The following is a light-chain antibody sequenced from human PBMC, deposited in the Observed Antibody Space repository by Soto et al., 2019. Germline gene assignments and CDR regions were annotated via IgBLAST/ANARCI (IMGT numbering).Light chain of an antibody. V-gene: IGKV3-15*01. CDR3: QQYNDWPLT. CDR2: GAF. J-gene: IGKJ1*01. CDR1: QSVSSN. Sequence: EIVMTQSPFTLSVSPWERATLSCRASQSVSSNLAWYQQKPGQAPSLLIYGAFTRATGIPARFSGTGSGTEFTLTISSLQSEDFALYYCQQYNDWPLTFGQGTKV.